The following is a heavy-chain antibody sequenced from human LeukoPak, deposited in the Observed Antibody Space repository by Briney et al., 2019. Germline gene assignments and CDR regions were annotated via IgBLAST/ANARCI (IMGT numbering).Heavy chain of an antibody. Sequence: SETLSLTCAVYGGSFSGYYWSWIRHPPGKGLEWIGEINHSGSTNYNPSLKSRATISVDTSKNQFSLKLSSVTAADTAVYYCARDLRRVSVYYYYYGMDVWGQGTTVTVSS. CDR2: INHSGST. J-gene: IGHJ6*02. CDR3: ARDLRRVSVYYYYYGMDV. CDR1: GGSFSGYY. V-gene: IGHV4-34*01.